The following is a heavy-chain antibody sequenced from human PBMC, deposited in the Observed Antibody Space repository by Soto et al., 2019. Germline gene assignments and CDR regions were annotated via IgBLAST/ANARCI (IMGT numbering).Heavy chain of an antibody. CDR2: IYWDDDK. CDR3: AHSVVAGLGYYFDY. D-gene: IGHD6-19*01. J-gene: IGHJ4*02. V-gene: IGHV2-5*02. Sequence: SGPTLVNPKQTLTLTCSFCVFSLSSPRVAVGWIRQPPGKALEWLALIYWDDDKRYSPFLKSRLTITKDTSKNQVVLTMTNMDPVDTATYYCAHSVVAGLGYYFDYWGQGTLVTVSS. CDR1: VFSLSSPRVA.